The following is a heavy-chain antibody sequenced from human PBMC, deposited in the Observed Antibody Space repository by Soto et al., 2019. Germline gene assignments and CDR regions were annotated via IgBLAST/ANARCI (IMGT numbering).Heavy chain of an antibody. CDR3: VRSYDY. Sequence: EVQLVESGGGLVQPGGSLRLSCAASGFTFSSAWMTWVRQAPGKGLEWVANIKEDGSERYYVDSVEGRFTVSRDNAKNSLYLQMDSLRAEETAIYYCVRSYDYWGQGNLVTVSS. V-gene: IGHV3-7*05. CDR1: GFTFSSAW. CDR2: IKEDGSER. J-gene: IGHJ4*02.